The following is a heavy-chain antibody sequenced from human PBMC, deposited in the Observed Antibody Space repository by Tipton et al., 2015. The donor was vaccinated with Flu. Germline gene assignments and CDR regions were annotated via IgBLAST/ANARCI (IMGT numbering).Heavy chain of an antibody. CDR3: AREIDGYYYYYMDV. J-gene: IGHJ6*03. CDR2: IYYSGST. Sequence: TLSLTCTVSGGSISSYYWSWIRQPPGKGLEWIGYIYYSGSTNYNPSLKSRVTISVDTSKNQFSLKPSSVTAADTAVYYCAREIDGYYYYYMDVWGKGTTVTVSS. CDR1: GGSISSYY. V-gene: IGHV4-59*01.